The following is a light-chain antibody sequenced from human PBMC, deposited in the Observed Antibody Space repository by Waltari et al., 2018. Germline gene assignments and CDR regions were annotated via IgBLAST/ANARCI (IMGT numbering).Light chain of an antibody. J-gene: IGKJ3*01. CDR3: QHYGRSPPLT. CDR1: QSVSSTY. CDR2: GGA. Sequence: ELVLTQSPGSLSLSPGERATLSCRASQSVSSTYLAWYQQKPGQAPRLLIYGGAGRATGRPHRSSGSGYWTDSTVTISRLGPDDRAVYYWQHYGRSPPLTFGPGTKVDIK. V-gene: IGKV3-20*01.